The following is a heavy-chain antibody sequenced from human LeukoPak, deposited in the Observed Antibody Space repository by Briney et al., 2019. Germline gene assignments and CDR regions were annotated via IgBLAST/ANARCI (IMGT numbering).Heavy chain of an antibody. J-gene: IGHJ4*02. CDR3: AKETAGPPGSQPNDY. CDR1: GFTFSSYA. Sequence: PGGSLRLSCAASGFTFSSYAMSWVRQAPGKGLEWVSSISSSSSYIYYADSVKGRFTISRDNAKNSLYLQMNSLRAEDTALYYCAKETAGPPGSQPNDYWGQGTLVTVSS. V-gene: IGHV3-21*04. D-gene: IGHD1-14*01. CDR2: ISSSSSYI.